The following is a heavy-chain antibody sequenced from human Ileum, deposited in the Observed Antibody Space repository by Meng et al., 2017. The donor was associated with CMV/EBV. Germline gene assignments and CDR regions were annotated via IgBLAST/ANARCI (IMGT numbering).Heavy chain of an antibody. J-gene: IGHJ3*02. CDR3: ARGGGVAAAALDI. V-gene: IGHV1-69*02. CDR2: IIPILGIA. Sequence: SVKVSCKASGGTFSSYTISWVRQAPGQGLEWMGRIIPILGIANYAQKFQGRVTITADKSTSTAYMELSSLRSEDTAVYYCARGGGVAAAALDIWGQGTMVTVSS. CDR1: GGTFSSYT. D-gene: IGHD6-13*01.